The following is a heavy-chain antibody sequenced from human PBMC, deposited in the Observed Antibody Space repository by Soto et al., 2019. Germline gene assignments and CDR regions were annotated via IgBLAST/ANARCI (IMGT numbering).Heavy chain of an antibody. CDR2: VYHNGNA. CDR3: AARPYYYYGLDV. V-gene: IGHV4-30-2*01. J-gene: IGHJ6*02. D-gene: IGHD3-10*01. Sequence: PSETLSLTCTVSGGAIITPGYSFVCIREPPGKAPELIGYVYHNGNAYPKPSLKSRVTISLDGAKNQFSLKMTSVTAADTGLYYCAARPYYYYGLDVWGQRTTVTVSS. CDR1: GGAIITPGYS.